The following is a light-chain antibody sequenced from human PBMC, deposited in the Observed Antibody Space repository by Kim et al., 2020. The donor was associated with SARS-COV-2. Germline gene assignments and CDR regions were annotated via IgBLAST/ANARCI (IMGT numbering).Light chain of an antibody. J-gene: IGKJ1*01. CDR2: KAS. Sequence: DIQMTQSPSTLSASVGDRVTITCRASQSIGKYLAWYQHKPGRAPKLLIYKASSLESGVPSGFSGSGSGTEFTLTITSLQPDDSATYYCQHYYSYPWPFGQGTKVDIK. V-gene: IGKV1-5*03. CDR3: QHYYSYPWP. CDR1: QSIGKY.